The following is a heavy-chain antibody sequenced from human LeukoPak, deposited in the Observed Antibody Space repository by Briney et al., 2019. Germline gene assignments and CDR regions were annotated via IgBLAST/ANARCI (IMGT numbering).Heavy chain of an antibody. J-gene: IGHJ4*02. CDR2: INHSGST. CDR1: GGSFSGYY. D-gene: IGHD6-25*01. V-gene: IGHV4-34*01. CDR3: ARGGGAAAVVD. Sequence: SETLSLTCAVYGGSFSGYYWSWIRQPPGKGLEWIGEINHSGSTNYNPSLKSRVTISVDTSKNQFSLKLSSVTAADTAVYYCARGGGAAAVVDWGQGTLVAVSS.